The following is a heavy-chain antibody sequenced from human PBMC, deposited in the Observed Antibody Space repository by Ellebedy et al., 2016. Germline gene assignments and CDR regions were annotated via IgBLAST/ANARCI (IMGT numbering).Heavy chain of an antibody. Sequence: GESLKISXVASGFTFSSYDLHWVRQAPGKGLDWMAIISYDGSHKYYADSVKGRFTISRDNSKNTLYLQMNSLRAEDTAVYFCANFGYCSTTSCSDNYHYYFMDFWGKGTTVTVSS. J-gene: IGHJ6*03. CDR1: GFTFSSYD. D-gene: IGHD2-2*03. V-gene: IGHV3-30*18. CDR3: ANFGYCSTTSCSDNYHYYFMDF. CDR2: ISYDGSHK.